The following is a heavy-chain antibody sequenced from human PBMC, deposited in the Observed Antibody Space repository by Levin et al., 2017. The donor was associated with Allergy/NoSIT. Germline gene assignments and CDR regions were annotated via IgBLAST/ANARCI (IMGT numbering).Heavy chain of an antibody. Sequence: LSLTCAASGFTAANPFMGWVRQAPGKGLEWISVLYAGGSAYFADSVKGRFSISRDNSKNTLYLQMNSLRVEDTAVYYCARGYCSGVRCETRNFYFDYWGQGTLVTVSS. CDR3: ARGYCSGVRCETRNFYFDY. CDR2: LYAGGSA. D-gene: IGHD2-15*01. CDR1: GFTAANPF. J-gene: IGHJ4*02. V-gene: IGHV3-66*01.